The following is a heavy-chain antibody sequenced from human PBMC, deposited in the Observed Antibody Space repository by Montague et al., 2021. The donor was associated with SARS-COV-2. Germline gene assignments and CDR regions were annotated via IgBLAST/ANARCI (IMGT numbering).Heavy chain of an antibody. J-gene: IGHJ6*02. CDR3: VRDMGVGYSYGQYYYYGMDV. CDR2: IKQDGSEK. Sequence: SLRLSCAASGFTFSSYWMSWVRQAPGKGLEWVANIKQDGSEKYYVDSVKGRFTISSDNAKNSLYLQMNSLRAEDTAVYYCVRDMGVGYSYGQYYYYGMDVWGQGTTVTVSS. D-gene: IGHD5-18*01. V-gene: IGHV3-7*01. CDR1: GFTFSSYW.